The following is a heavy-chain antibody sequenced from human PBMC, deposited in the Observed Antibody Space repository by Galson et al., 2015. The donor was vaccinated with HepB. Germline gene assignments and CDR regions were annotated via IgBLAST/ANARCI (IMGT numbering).Heavy chain of an antibody. D-gene: IGHD2-2*01. CDR2: ISAYNGNT. V-gene: IGHV1-18*04. CDR3: ARDNPAHVVAPAANNWFDP. J-gene: IGHJ5*02. CDR1: GYTFTSYG. Sequence: SVKVSCKASGYTFTSYGISWVRQAPGQGLEWMGWISAYNGNTNYAQKLQGRVTMTTDTSTSTAYMELRSLRSDDTAVYYCARDNPAHVVAPAANNWFDPWGQGTLVTVSS.